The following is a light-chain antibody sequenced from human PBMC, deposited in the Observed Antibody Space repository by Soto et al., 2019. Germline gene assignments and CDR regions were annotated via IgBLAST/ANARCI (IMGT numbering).Light chain of an antibody. J-gene: IGLJ1*01. V-gene: IGLV2-23*02. CDR2: EVS. Sequence: QSALTQPASVSGSPGQSITISCTGTSSDVGSYNLVSWYQQHPGKAPKLMIYEVSKRPSGVSNRFSGSKSGNTASLTISGLQAEDEADYYCCSYAGSSTFEGVFGTGTKLTV. CDR3: CSYAGSSTFEGV. CDR1: SSDVGSYNL.